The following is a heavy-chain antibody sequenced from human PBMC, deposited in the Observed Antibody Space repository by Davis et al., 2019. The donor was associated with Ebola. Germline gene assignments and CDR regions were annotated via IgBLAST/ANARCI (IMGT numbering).Heavy chain of an antibody. CDR3: ARDRVVGAHDY. Sequence: SVKVSCKASGGTSSSYAISWVRQAPGQGLEWMGGIIPIFGTANYAQKFQGRVTITADESTSTAYMELSSLRSDDTAVYYCARDRVVGAHDYWGQGTLATVSS. D-gene: IGHD1-26*01. CDR1: GGTSSSYA. J-gene: IGHJ4*02. CDR2: IIPIFGTA. V-gene: IGHV1-69*13.